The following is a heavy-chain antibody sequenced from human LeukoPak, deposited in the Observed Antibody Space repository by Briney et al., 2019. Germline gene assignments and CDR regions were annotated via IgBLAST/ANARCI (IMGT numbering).Heavy chain of an antibody. V-gene: IGHV4-38-2*02. Sequence: PSETLSLTCSVSGYSISSGNYWGWIRLPPGKGLQWIGSIYHSGSTYYNPSLKSRVTISVDTSKNQFSLKLSSVTAADTAVYYCAKGYCRGNSCYDDRGAFDYWGQGTLVTVSS. CDR3: AKGYCRGNSCYDDRGAFDY. CDR2: IYHSGST. CDR1: GYSISSGNY. D-gene: IGHD2-2*01. J-gene: IGHJ4*02.